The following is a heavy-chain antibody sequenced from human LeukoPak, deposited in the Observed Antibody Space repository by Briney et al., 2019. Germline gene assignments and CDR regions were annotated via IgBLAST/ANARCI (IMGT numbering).Heavy chain of an antibody. V-gene: IGHV4-59*10. CDR1: GGSFSGYY. CDR2: IYTSGST. J-gene: IGHJ5*02. D-gene: IGHD3-22*01. CDR3: ASLVVVITPGGFDP. Sequence: SETLSLTCAVYGGSFSGYYWSWIRQPAGKGLEWIGRIYTSGSTNYNPSLKSRVTISVDTSKNQVSLKLSSVTAADTAVYYCASLVVVITPGGFDPWGQGTLVTVSS.